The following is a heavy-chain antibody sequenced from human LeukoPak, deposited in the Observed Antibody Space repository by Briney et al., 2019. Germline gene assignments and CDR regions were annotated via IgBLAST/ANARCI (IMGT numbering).Heavy chain of an antibody. D-gene: IGHD3-10*01. CDR3: ARDEYYYGSGSYPYFDY. J-gene: IGHJ4*02. V-gene: IGHV4-61*02. CDR1: GGSISSGSYY. Sequence: SETLSLTCTVSGGSISSGSYYWSWIRQPAGKGLEWIGRIYTSGSTNYNPSLKSRVTMSVDTSKNQFSLKLSSVTAADTAVYYCARDEYYYGSGSYPYFDYWGQGTLVTVSS. CDR2: IYTSGST.